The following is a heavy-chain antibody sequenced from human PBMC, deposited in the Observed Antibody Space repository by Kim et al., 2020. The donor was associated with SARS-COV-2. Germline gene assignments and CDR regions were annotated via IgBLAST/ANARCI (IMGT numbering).Heavy chain of an antibody. CDR3: AKEIRGTTILRYFDY. CDR1: GFPLRNYM. D-gene: IGHD1-26*01. Sequence: GGSLRLSCGVSGFPLRNYMMTWVRQVPGKGLEWVSTISGGGDTTYYADSVKGRFNISRDNSRNTVFLQMNSLRAEDTALYYCAKEIRGTTILRYFDYWGPGTLVTVSS. V-gene: IGHV3-23*01. CDR2: ISGGGDTT. J-gene: IGHJ4*02.